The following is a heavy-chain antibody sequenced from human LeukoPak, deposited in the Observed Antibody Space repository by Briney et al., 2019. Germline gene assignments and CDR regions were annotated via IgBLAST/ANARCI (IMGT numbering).Heavy chain of an antibody. Sequence: SETLSLTGTVSGGSTSSSSYYGGWIRQPPGKGLEWIGSIYYSGSTYYNPSLKSRVTIPMDRSKNQFALRLTSLTAADTAVYYCVSAYCGGDCYHSLLTNWGQGILVTVSS. CDR2: IYYSGST. J-gene: IGHJ4*02. CDR1: GGSTSSSSYY. D-gene: IGHD2-21*02. CDR3: VSAYCGGDCYHSLLTN. V-gene: IGHV4-39*06.